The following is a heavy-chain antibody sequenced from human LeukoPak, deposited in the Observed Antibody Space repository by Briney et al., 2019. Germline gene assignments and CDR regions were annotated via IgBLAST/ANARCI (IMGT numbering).Heavy chain of an antibody. J-gene: IGHJ5*02. Sequence: PGGSLRLSCVASGFTSSSHSMNWVRQAPGKGLEWVSGISGSGGSTYYADSVKGRFTISRDNSKNTLYLQMNSLRAEDTAVYYCAKSGSSGTALNWFDPWGQGTLVTVSS. CDR3: AKSGSSGTALNWFDP. V-gene: IGHV3-23*01. D-gene: IGHD5-12*01. CDR2: ISGSGGST. CDR1: GFTSSSHS.